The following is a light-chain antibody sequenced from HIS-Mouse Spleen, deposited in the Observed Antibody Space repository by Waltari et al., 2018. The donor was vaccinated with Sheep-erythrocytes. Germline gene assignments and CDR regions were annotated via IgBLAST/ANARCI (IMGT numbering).Light chain of an antibody. V-gene: IGLV1-36*01. Sequence: QSVLTQPPSVSEAPRQRVTISCSGSSSNIGNNAVNWYQQLPGKAPKLLIYYDDVLPSGVAYRFAGSKAGTSASLAISGLQSEDEADYYCAAWDDSLNGWVFGGGTKLTVL. J-gene: IGLJ3*02. CDR3: AAWDDSLNGWV. CDR1: SSNIGNNA. CDR2: YDD.